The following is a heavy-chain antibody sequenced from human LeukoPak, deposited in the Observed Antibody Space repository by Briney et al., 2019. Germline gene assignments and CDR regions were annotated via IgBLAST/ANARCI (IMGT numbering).Heavy chain of an antibody. V-gene: IGHV3-23*01. Sequence: GGSLRLSCAASGFTFSSYAMNWVRQAPGKGLEWVSAISDSGVCIYYSDSVKGRFTVSRDNSKSTLYLQMNSLRAEDTAVYYCAKRDTSDWYALDYWGQGSLVAVSS. CDR3: AKRDTSDWYALDY. D-gene: IGHD6-19*01. CDR2: ISDSGVCI. CDR1: GFTFSSYA. J-gene: IGHJ4*02.